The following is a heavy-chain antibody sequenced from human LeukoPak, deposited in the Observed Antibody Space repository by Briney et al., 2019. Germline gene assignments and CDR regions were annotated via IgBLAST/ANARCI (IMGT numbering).Heavy chain of an antibody. CDR2: ISYDGSNK. V-gene: IGHV3-30*03. CDR1: GFTFSSYG. CDR3: ARSGAPIDY. Sequence: PGGSLRLSCAASGFTFSSYGMHWVRQAPGKGLEWVAVISYDGSNKYYADSVKGRFTISRDNAKNSLYLQMNSLRAEDTAVYYCARSGAPIDYWGQGTLVTVSS. J-gene: IGHJ4*02. D-gene: IGHD3-3*01.